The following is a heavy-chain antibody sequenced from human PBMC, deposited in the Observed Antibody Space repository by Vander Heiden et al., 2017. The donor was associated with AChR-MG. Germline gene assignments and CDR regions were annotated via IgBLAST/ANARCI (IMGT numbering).Heavy chain of an antibody. V-gene: IGHV4-34*01. J-gene: IGHJ3*02. CDR2: SNHSGST. CDR3: ATDVYDSSGYDAFDI. CDR1: GGSFSGYS. Sequence: QVQLQQWGAGLLKPSETLSLTCAVYGGSFSGYSWSWIRQPPGKGLEWIGESNHSGSTNYNPSLKSRVTISVDTSKNQFSLKLSSVTAADTAVYYCATDVYDSSGYDAFDIWGQGTMVTVSS. D-gene: IGHD3-22*01.